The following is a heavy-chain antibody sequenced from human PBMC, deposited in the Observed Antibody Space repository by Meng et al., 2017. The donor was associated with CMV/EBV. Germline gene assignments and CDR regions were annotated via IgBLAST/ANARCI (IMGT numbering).Heavy chain of an antibody. V-gene: IGHV3-15*01. CDR2: IKSKTDGGTT. Sequence: GESLKISCAASGFTFSNAWMSWVRRAPGKGLEWVGRIKSKTDGGTTDYAAPVKGRFTISRDDSKNTLYLQMNSLKTEDTAVYYCTTESGGSGRRNFDYWGQGTLVTVSS. J-gene: IGHJ4*02. D-gene: IGHD3-10*01. CDR3: TTESGGSGRRNFDY. CDR1: GFTFSNAW.